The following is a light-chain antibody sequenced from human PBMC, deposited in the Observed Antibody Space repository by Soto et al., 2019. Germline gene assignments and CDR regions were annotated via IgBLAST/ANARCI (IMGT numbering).Light chain of an antibody. V-gene: IGKV3-20*01. Sequence: IVLTHSPGTPSFSXGQSATLWCRVIKSVSRTYLDWYQQKPGQXPRILXYDAFTRAHGSPDRFSGSGSAADFTLTINRLEPEDFAVYFCQQYGRTPLTFGGGTKVDIK. CDR1: KSVSRTY. CDR2: DAF. CDR3: QQYGRTPLT. J-gene: IGKJ4*01.